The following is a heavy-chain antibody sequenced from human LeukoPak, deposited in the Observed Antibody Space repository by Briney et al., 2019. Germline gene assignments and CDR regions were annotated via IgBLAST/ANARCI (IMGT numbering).Heavy chain of an antibody. CDR1: GDTFSSYA. CDR2: IIPIFGTS. CDR3: ARGYYDSSDYEYFQH. V-gene: IGHV1-69*06. D-gene: IGHD3-22*01. J-gene: IGHJ1*01. Sequence: GASLKVSCKASGDTFSSYAISWVRQAPGQGLEWMGGIIPIFGTSNYAQKFQDRVTIIVDKSTSTAYMELSRLRSDDTAVYYCARGYYDSSDYEYFQHWGQGTLVTVSS.